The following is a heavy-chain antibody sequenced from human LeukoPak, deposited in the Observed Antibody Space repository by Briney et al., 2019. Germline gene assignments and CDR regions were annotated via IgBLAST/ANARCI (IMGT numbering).Heavy chain of an antibody. CDR1: GFTFSSYS. CDR3: ARGGPRLDY. J-gene: IGHJ4*02. V-gene: IGHV3-48*01. Sequence: GGSLRLFCAASGFTFSSYSMSWVRQAPGKGLGWVSYISSSSSTIYYADSVKGRFTISRDNAKNSLYPQMNSLRAEDTAVYYCARGGPRLDYWGQGTLVTVSS. CDR2: ISSSSSTI.